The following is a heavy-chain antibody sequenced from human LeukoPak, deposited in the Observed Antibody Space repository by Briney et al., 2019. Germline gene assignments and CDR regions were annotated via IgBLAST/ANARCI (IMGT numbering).Heavy chain of an antibody. J-gene: IGHJ5*02. Sequence: ASVKVSCKASGYSSTNYGFSWVRQAPGQGLEWMGWIHIYRGNTNYAQKFQGRVTMTTDTSTSTVYMEVRGLRSDDTAMYYCARDVGITVADSFDPWGQGTLVTVSS. CDR2: IHIYRGNT. CDR3: ARDVGITVADSFDP. CDR1: GYSSTNYG. D-gene: IGHD6-13*01. V-gene: IGHV1-18*01.